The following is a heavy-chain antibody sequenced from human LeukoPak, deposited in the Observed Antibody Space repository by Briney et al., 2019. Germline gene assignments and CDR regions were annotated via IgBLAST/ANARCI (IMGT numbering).Heavy chain of an antibody. CDR1: GGSISSYY. J-gene: IGHJ4*02. CDR3: ARSAARHLDY. CDR2: IYYSGST. D-gene: IGHD6-6*01. V-gene: IGHV4-59*01. Sequence: PSETLSLTCTVSGGSISSYYWSWIRQPPGKGLEWIGYIYYSGSTNYNPSLKSRVTISVDTSKNQFSLKLSSVTAADTAVYYCARSAARHLDYRGQGTLVTVSS.